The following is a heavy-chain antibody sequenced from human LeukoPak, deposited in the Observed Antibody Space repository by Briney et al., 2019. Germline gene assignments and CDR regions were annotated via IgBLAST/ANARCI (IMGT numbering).Heavy chain of an antibody. CDR1: GFTFSSYW. J-gene: IGHJ4*02. CDR3: ARDSRALNYDFWSGRAYYFDY. Sequence: GGSLRLSCAASGFTFSSYWMHWVRQAPGKGLVWVSRINSDGSSTSYADSVRGRFTISRDNAKNTLYLQMNSLRAEDTVVYYCARDSRALNYDFWSGRAYYFDYWGQGTLVTVSS. CDR2: INSDGSST. V-gene: IGHV3-74*01. D-gene: IGHD3-3*01.